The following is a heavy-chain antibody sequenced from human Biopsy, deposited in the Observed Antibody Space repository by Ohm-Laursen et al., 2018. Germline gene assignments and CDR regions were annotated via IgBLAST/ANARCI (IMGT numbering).Heavy chain of an antibody. CDR2: ISPSGGGT. D-gene: IGHD1-26*01. CDR1: EFSFSRYD. CDR3: AIFEGYSDDNLDYEHYGMDV. Sequence: GASVKVSCKGSEFSFSRYDMHWVRQAPGRGLEWMGIISPSGGGTMDTQKFQDRLTMTRDTPTSTVHMELKSLKSEDTAVYYCAIFEGYSDDNLDYEHYGMDVWGQGTTVTVSS. J-gene: IGHJ6*02. V-gene: IGHV1-46*01.